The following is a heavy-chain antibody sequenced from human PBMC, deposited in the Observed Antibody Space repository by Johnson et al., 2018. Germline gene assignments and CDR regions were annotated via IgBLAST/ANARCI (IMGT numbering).Heavy chain of an antibody. CDR2: IMPILGTP. CDR3: ARHKYNTGWAD. J-gene: IGHJ4*02. V-gene: IGHV1-69*12. Sequence: QVQLVQSGAEVKKPGSSVNVSCKASGGTFSSYGITWVRPAPGQGLEWLGEIMPILGTPNYAQKFQGRVTINADESTSTAYMELTSLRSEDTAVYYGARHKYNTGWADWGQGTLLTVSS. D-gene: IGHD6-19*01. CDR1: GGTFSSYG.